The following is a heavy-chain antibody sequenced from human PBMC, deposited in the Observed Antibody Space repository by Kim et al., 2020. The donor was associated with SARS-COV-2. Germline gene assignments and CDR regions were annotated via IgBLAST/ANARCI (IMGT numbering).Heavy chain of an antibody. Sequence: DTVRGRFKVSRDNAKNALYLQMNSLTVDDMAVYYCVRVDRPEILCAALDTWGQGTLVTVSS. D-gene: IGHD2-2*01. CDR3: VRVDRPEILCAALDT. V-gene: IGHV3-48*01. J-gene: IGHJ4*03.